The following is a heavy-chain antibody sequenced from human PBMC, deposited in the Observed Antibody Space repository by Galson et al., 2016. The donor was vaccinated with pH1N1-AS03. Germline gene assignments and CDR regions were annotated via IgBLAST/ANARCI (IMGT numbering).Heavy chain of an antibody. CDR1: GFTFSSSA. J-gene: IGHJ5*02. V-gene: IGHV3-23*01. CDR2: ITFSGDTT. Sequence: SLRLSCAASGFTFSSSAMSWVRQAPGKGLEWVSGITFSGDTTHYGDSVKGRFTISRDNSKNTLYLQVNSLRGDDTAVYYCARGSGSPHWFDPWGQGTQVTVSS. D-gene: IGHD3-3*01. CDR3: ARGSGSPHWFDP.